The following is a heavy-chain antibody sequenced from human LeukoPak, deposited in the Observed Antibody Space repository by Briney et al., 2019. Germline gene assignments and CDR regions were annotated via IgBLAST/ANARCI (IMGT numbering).Heavy chain of an antibody. CDR2: INRDGSTT. CDR3: ARGKAGVDTNWYFDL. J-gene: IGHJ2*01. D-gene: IGHD3-10*01. V-gene: IGHV3-74*01. Sequence: GGSLRLSCAASGFSFSNYWMHWVRQAPGRGLVWVSFINRDGSTTSNADSGKGRFTISRDNAKNTLYLQMNSLRAEDTAVYYCARGKAGVDTNWYFDLWGRGTLVTVSS. CDR1: GFSFSNYW.